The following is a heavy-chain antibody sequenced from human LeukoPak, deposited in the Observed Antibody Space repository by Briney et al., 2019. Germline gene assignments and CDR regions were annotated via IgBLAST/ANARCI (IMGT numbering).Heavy chain of an antibody. CDR2: ISDSGTII. CDR3: ATSTLSPGTIGSFDY. J-gene: IGHJ4*02. CDR1: GFSFSDYY. V-gene: IGHV3-11*04. D-gene: IGHD3-10*01. Sequence: PGGSLRLSCAASGFSFSDYYMSWIRQAPGKGLEWGSYISDSGTIIYYAESVKGRFTVSKDNGKNSLYLQKNRLSAEDTAVYSWATSTLSPGTIGSFDYWGQGTLVTVSP.